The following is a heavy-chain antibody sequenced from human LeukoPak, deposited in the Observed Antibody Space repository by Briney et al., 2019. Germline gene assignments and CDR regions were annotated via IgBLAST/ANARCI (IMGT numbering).Heavy chain of an antibody. Sequence: GGSLRPSCEASGFTFSSYDMHWVRQAPGKGLEWVAVIWYDGSNKYYADSVKGRFTISRDNSKNTLYLQMNRLRAEDTAVYYCATSGSYYRFEYWGQGTLVTVSS. V-gene: IGHV3-33*08. CDR3: ATSGSYYRFEY. CDR2: IWYDGSNK. J-gene: IGHJ4*02. D-gene: IGHD1-26*01. CDR1: GFTFSSYD.